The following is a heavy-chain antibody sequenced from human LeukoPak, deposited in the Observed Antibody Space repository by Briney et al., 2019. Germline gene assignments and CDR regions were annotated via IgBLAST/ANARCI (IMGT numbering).Heavy chain of an antibody. V-gene: IGHV4-39*07. J-gene: IGHJ4*02. CDR1: GDSISSSSYY. Sequence: SETLSLTCTVSGDSISSSSYYWGWIRQPPGKGLEWIGSIYYSGSTYYNPSLKSRVTISVDTSKNQFSLKLSSVTAADTAVYYCARRGPFYSYTEYYFDYWGQGTLVTVSS. CDR2: IYYSGST. D-gene: IGHD5-18*01. CDR3: ARRGPFYSYTEYYFDY.